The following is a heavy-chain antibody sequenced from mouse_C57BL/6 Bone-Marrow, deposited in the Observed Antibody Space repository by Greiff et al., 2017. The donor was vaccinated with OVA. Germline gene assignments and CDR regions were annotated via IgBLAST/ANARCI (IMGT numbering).Heavy chain of an antibody. J-gene: IGHJ1*03. V-gene: IGHV2-9-1*01. CDR1: GFSLTSYA. CDR2: IWTGGGT. CDR3: ARTLLRYWYFDV. D-gene: IGHD1-1*01. Sequence: VQGVESGPGLVAPSQSLSITCTVSGFSLTSYAISWVRQPPGKGLEWLGAIWTGGGTNYNSALKSRLSISKDNSKSQVFLKMNSLQTDDTARYYCARTLLRYWYFDVWGTGTTVTVSS.